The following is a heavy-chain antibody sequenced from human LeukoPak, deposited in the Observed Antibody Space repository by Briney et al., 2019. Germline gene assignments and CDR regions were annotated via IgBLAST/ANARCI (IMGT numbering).Heavy chain of an antibody. CDR3: ARGYCAGSGCSSPPHY. Sequence: TGGSLRLSCAASGFTFSTYWMTWVRRAAGKGLEWVANIEPDGSEKNYVDSVKGRFTISRDNAKNTLYLQMNSLRAEDTAVYYCARGYCAGSGCSSPPHYWGQGTLVSVSS. CDR1: GFTFSTYW. J-gene: IGHJ4*02. D-gene: IGHD2-15*01. CDR2: IEPDGSEK. V-gene: IGHV3-7*04.